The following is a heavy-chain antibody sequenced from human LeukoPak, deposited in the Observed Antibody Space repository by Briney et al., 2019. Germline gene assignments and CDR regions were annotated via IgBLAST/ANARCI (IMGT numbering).Heavy chain of an antibody. J-gene: IGHJ6*03. CDR1: GASVSRES. Sequence: SETLSLTCTVSGASVSRESWTWIRQPAGKGLEWIGYIYDTGSTTYNPSLQSRLTMSVDTSKNQFSLKLTSVTAADTALYYCARNGFRTYCGTGCYSDYMDVWGKGATVTVSS. D-gene: IGHD2-21*02. CDR3: ARNGFRTYCGTGCYSDYMDV. CDR2: IYDTGST. V-gene: IGHV4-4*07.